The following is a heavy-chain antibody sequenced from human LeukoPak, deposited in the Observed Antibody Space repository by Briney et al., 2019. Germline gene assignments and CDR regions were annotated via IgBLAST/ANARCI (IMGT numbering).Heavy chain of an antibody. V-gene: IGHV3-23*01. CDR3: AKVDTAMGRGRIHHGSLDFDY. J-gene: IGHJ4*02. Sequence: GGSLRLSCAASGFTFSSYAMSWVRQAPGKGLEWVSAISGSGGSTYYAGSVKGRFTISRDNSKNTLYLQMNSLRAEDTAVYYCAKVDTAMGRGRIHHGSLDFDYWGQGTLVTVSS. CDR1: GFTFSSYA. D-gene: IGHD5-18*01. CDR2: ISGSGGST.